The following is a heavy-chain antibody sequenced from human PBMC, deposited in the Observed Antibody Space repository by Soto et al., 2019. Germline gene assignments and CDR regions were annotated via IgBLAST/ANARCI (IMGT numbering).Heavy chain of an antibody. CDR1: AFNFSTYW. D-gene: IGHD3-16*01. CDR3: ASGGNWFDP. V-gene: IGHV3-7*05. Sequence: EVQLVESGGGLVQPGGSLRLSCAASAFNFSTYWMAWVRQAPGKGLEWVANIDQGEGEKYYVDSVRGRFTISRDNAKNSLYLQMNSLRSEDTAIYYCASGGNWFDPWGQGTLVSVSS. J-gene: IGHJ5*02. CDR2: IDQGEGEK.